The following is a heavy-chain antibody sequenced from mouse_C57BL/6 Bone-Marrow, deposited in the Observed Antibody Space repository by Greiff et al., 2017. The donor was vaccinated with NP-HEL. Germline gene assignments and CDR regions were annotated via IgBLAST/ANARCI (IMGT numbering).Heavy chain of an antibody. CDR1: GYSITSGYY. V-gene: IGHV3-6*01. D-gene: IGHD2-2*01. CDR3: ALWLAWFAY. CDR2: ISYDGSN. J-gene: IGHJ3*01. Sequence: EVQLQESGPGLVKPSQSLSLTCSVTGYSITSGYYWNWIRQFPGNKLEWMGYISYDGSNNYNPSLKNRISITRDTSKNQFFLKLNSVTTEDTATYYCALWLAWFAYWGQGTLVTVSA.